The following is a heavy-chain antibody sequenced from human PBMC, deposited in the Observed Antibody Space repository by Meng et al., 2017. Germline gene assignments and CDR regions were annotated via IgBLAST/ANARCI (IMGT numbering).Heavy chain of an antibody. J-gene: IGHJ4*02. CDR2: IWYDGSNK. D-gene: IGHD6-13*01. CDR3: AREYSSSWYGDYFDY. CDR1: GFTFSSYG. V-gene: IGHV3-33*01. Sequence: GESLKISCAASGFTFSSYGMHWVRQAPGKGLEWVAVIWYDGSNKYYADSVKGRFTISRDNSKNTLYLQMNSLRAEDTAVCYCAREYSSSWYGDYFDYWGQGTLVTVSS.